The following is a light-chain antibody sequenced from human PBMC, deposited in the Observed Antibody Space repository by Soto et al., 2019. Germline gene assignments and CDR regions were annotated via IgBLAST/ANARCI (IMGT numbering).Light chain of an antibody. Sequence: QSVLTQPRSVSGSPGQSVTISCTGTSSDVGGTNYVSWYQYHPGKAPKLMMYDVDKRPSGVPDRFSGSKSDNTASLTISGLQAEDEADYYCCSYAGSHNLLFGGGTKLTVL. CDR3: CSYAGSHNLL. CDR2: DVD. J-gene: IGLJ2*01. CDR1: SSDVGGTNY. V-gene: IGLV2-11*02.